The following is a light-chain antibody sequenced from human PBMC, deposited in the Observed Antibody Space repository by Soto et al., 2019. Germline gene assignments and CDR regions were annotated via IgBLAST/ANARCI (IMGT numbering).Light chain of an antibody. CDR3: SSYTSSSTPYV. Sequence: QSALTQPASVSGSPGQSITISCTRTSSDVGGYNYVSWYQQHPGKAPKLMIYEVSNRPSGVSNRFSGSKSGNTASLTISGLQAEDEADYYCSSYTSSSTPYVFGTGTKLTVL. V-gene: IGLV2-14*01. CDR2: EVS. J-gene: IGLJ1*01. CDR1: SSDVGGYNY.